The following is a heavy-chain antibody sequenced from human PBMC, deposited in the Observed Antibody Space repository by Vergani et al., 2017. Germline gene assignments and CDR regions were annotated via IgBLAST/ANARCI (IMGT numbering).Heavy chain of an antibody. Sequence: QAQLQESGPRLVKPSQTLSLTCSFSGGSLDIHSQTWGWIRQPAGEGLEWIGLIDVKGNSNFSPSLECRVTISADASRGRFSLNLRSVTTSDTAVYYCVGVLHTSYILGAFDIWGQGIKVTVSS. CDR3: VGVLHTSYILGAFDI. J-gene: IGHJ3*02. CDR1: GGSLDIHSQT. CDR2: IDVKGNS. D-gene: IGHD2-21*01. V-gene: IGHV4-61*02.